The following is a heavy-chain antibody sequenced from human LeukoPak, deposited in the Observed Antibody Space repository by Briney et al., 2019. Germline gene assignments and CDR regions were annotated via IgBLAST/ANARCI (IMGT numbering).Heavy chain of an antibody. Sequence: PSETLSLTCTVSGGSISSGGYYWSWIRQHPGKGLEWIGYIYYSGSTYYNPSLKSRVTISVDTSKNQFSLKLSSVTAADTAVYYCARDNCSGGSCYVDYWGQGTLVTVSS. CDR1: GGSISSGGYY. CDR2: IYYSGST. D-gene: IGHD2-15*01. V-gene: IGHV4-31*03. J-gene: IGHJ4*02. CDR3: ARDNCSGGSCYVDY.